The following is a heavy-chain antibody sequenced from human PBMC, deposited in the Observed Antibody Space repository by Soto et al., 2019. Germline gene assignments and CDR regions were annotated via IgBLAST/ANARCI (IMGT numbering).Heavy chain of an antibody. CDR3: ARGGHVVVVTAALDY. V-gene: IGHV1-46*01. J-gene: IGHJ4*02. CDR2: VNPSGGHT. Sequence: QVQLVQSGAEVKKPGASVKVSCKASGDTFTDYYIHWVRQAPGQGLEWMGTVNPSGGHTTYAQHFLGRVTMTSDQSTSTLYMELTSLTSEDTAVYYCARGGHVVVVTAALDYWGQGTLVTVSS. CDR1: GDTFTDYY. D-gene: IGHD2-21*02.